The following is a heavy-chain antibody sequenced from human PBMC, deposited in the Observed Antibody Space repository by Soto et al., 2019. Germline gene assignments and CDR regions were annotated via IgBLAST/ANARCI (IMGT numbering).Heavy chain of an antibody. D-gene: IGHD3-10*01. Sequence: ASVKVSCTASGYTFTGYFMHWVRQALGQGLEWMGWINPYSGGADYAQSFQGRVTMTRDTSISTVYMELSRLRFDDTAVYYCARVIRGAYYNSPLDTWGQGTVVTVS. CDR3: ARVIRGAYYNSPLDT. CDR1: GYTFTGYF. J-gene: IGHJ5*02. CDR2: INPYSGGA. V-gene: IGHV1-2*02.